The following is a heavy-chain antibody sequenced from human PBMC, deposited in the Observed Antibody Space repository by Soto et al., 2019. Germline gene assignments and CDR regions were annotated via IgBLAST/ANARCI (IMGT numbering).Heavy chain of an antibody. Sequence: ASVKVSCKASGYTFTSYDINWVRQAAGQGLEWMGWMNPNSGNTGHAQKFQGRVTMTRNTSMNTAYMELSSLGSEDTAVYYCARGVYGSGSYYTNYYYYLDVWGKGATVTVSS. CDR3: ARGVYGSGSYYTNYYYYLDV. J-gene: IGHJ6*03. D-gene: IGHD3-10*01. CDR2: MNPNSGNT. CDR1: GYTFTSYD. V-gene: IGHV1-8*01.